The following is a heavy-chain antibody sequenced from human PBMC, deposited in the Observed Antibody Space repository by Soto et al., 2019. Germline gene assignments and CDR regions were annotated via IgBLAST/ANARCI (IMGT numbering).Heavy chain of an antibody. V-gene: IGHV4-59*01. CDR2: TYYSGST. Sequence: SETLSLTCTVSGGSISSYYWSWIRQPPGKGLEWIGYTYYSGSTNYSPSLKSRVTISVDTSKNQFSLKLSSVTAADTAVYYCARSVDPWGQGTLVTVSS. CDR3: ARSVDP. J-gene: IGHJ5*02. CDR1: GGSISSYY.